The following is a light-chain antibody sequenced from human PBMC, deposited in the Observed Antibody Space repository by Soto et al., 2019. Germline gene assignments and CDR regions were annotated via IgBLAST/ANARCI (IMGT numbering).Light chain of an antibody. V-gene: IGKV3-15*01. CDR3: EEYYKWFLIT. CDR1: QSIGSK. CDR2: GAS. Sequence: EIVLTQSPATLSVSPGDTAKLSCRASQSIGSKLGWYQQRPGQAPRLLIYGASTRATGIPARFSGSGSGTESTLTISGLQSEDVAVYYCEEYYKWFLITFGQGTRLVMK. J-gene: IGKJ5*01.